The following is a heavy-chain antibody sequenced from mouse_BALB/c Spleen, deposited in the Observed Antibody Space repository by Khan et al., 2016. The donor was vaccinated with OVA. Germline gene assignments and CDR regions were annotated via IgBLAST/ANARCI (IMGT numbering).Heavy chain of an antibody. V-gene: IGHV1-26*01. CDR3: ARGYDFVAS. D-gene: IGHD2-14*01. Sequence: IQLVQSGPDLVKPGASVKISCKASGYSFTLYYMSWVKQSHGKSLEWIGRVNPNTDNINYNQEFKGKAILTVDKSSNTAYMELRSLTSEDSVVYFCARGYDFVASWGQGTLVTVSA. CDR2: VNPNTDNI. CDR1: GYSFTLYY. J-gene: IGHJ3*01.